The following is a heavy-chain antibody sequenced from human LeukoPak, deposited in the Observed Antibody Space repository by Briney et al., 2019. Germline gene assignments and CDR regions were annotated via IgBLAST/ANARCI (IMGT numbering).Heavy chain of an antibody. Sequence: GGSLRLSCAASVFTFSSYSMHWVRQAPGKGLEWVANIKQDGSEKYYVDSVKGRFTISRDNAKNSLYLQMNSLRAEDTAVYYCARAGRKSRGVDLVRKKETGYYYYMDVWGKGTTVTVSS. CDR3: ARAGRKSRGVDLVRKKETGYYYYMDV. CDR1: VFTFSSYS. V-gene: IGHV3-7*01. J-gene: IGHJ6*03. D-gene: IGHD3-10*02. CDR2: IKQDGSEK.